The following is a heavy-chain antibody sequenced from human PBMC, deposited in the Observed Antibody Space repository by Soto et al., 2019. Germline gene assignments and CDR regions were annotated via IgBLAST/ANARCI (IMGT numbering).Heavy chain of an antibody. Sequence: PGGSLRLSCVASGCSLSDYAVNWVLQAPGKGLEWVSFISSDSRTIYYADSVEGRFTVSRDNARNSVSLQMDSLRDEDAAVYYCARIKLVEWFFINVDVYDMDVWGQGTPVTVSS. D-gene: IGHD3-3*01. CDR2: ISSDSRTI. CDR1: GCSLSDYA. V-gene: IGHV3-48*02. CDR3: ARIKLVEWFFINVDVYDMDV. J-gene: IGHJ6*01.